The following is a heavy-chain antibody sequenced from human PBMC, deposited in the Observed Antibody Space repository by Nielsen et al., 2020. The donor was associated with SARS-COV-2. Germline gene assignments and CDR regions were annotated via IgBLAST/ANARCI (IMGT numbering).Heavy chain of an antibody. CDR2: ISSSSSTI. J-gene: IGHJ5*02. D-gene: IGHD1-26*01. CDR3: ARDILGWELLQGNWFDP. CDR1: GFTFSSYW. Sequence: GESLKISCAASGFTFSSYWMSWVRQAPGKGLEWVSYISSSSSTIYYADSVKGRFTISRDNAKNSLYLQMNSLRDEDTAVYYCARDILGWELLQGNWFDPWGQGTLVTVSS. V-gene: IGHV3-48*02.